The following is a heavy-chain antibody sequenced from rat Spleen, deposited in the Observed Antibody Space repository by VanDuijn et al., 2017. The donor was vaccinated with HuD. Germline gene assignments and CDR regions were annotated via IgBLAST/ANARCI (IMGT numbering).Heavy chain of an antibody. D-gene: IGHD4-3*01. J-gene: IGHJ2*01. CDR3: ATHRFGAPFDY. CDR2: IIYDGSRT. V-gene: IGHV5S10*01. Sequence: EVQLVESGGGLVQPGRSLKLSCAASGFTFSDYNMAWVRQAPKKGLEWVATIIYDGSRTYYRDSVKGRFTISRDNAKSTLYLQMDSLRSEDTATYYCATHRFGAPFDYWGQGVMVTVSS. CDR1: GFTFSDYN.